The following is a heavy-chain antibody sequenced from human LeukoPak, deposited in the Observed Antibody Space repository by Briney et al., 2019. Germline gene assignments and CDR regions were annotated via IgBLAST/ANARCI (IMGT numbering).Heavy chain of an antibody. D-gene: IGHD5-12*01. V-gene: IGHV3-48*04. CDR1: GLTFSDYS. Sequence: GGSLRLSCAASGLTFSDYSMNWVRQAPGKGLEWISYVGISSGNTKYADSVKGRFTISGDSAKNSVFLQMNSLRVEDTAVYYCARDHRYAFDNWGQGTLVTVSS. CDR3: ARDHRYAFDN. J-gene: IGHJ4*02. CDR2: VGISSGNT.